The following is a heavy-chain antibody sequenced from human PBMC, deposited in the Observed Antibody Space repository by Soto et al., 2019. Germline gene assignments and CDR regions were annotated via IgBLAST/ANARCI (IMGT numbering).Heavy chain of an antibody. CDR1: GFDFSDTW. J-gene: IGHJ4*02. CDR2: IKRKTEGGTT. CDR3: TADVSASSGWANDY. D-gene: IGHD6-19*01. V-gene: IGHV3-15*07. Sequence: EVQLVESGGGFVKPGGSLRLSCAASGFDFSDTWMNWVRQTPDKGLEWVARIKRKTEGGTTNYAAPVKGRLTLSGDDAKQMVFLQMDNLKREDTGVYYCTADVSASSGWANDYWGQGTLVTVSS.